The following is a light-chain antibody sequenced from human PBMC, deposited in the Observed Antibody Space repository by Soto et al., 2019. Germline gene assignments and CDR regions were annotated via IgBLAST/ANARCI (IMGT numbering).Light chain of an antibody. J-gene: IGKJ3*01. CDR2: EAS. V-gene: IGKV3-20*01. CDR1: QSVGSEY. Sequence: EVVLTQSPGILSLSPGDRATLSCRASQSVGSEYSAWMFTKEYLAWYQQKPGQSPRLLIYEASHRVTGIPARVSGSGSGTDFTLTISRLEPEDFAVYYCQQYGRSPFTFGPGTKVDLK. CDR3: QQYGRSPFT.